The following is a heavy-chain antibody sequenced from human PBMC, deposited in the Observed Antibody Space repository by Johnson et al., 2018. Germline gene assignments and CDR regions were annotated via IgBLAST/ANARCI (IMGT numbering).Heavy chain of an antibody. CDR3: ARDKGGGYSSSSGAFDI. CDR1: GFTFSSHG. J-gene: IGHJ3*02. D-gene: IGHD6-6*01. V-gene: IGHV3-33*01. CDR2: IWYDGSNK. Sequence: QVQLVESGGAVVQPGRSLRLSCEASGFTFSSHGMHWVRQAPGQGLEWVAVIWYDGSNKYYADSVKGRFIISRDNSKNTLYLQMDSLRVEDTTVSYGARDKGGGYSSSSGAFDIWGQGTMVTVSS.